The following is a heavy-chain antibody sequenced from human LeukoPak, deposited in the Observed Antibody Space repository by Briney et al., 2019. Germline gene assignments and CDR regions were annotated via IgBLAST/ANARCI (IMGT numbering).Heavy chain of an antibody. D-gene: IGHD6-13*01. Sequence: SETLSLTCTVSGYSISSGYYWGWIRQPPGKGLEWIGSIYHSGSTYYNPSLKSRVTISVDTSKNQFSLKLSSVTAADTAVYYCARDQPKAAAGTPSDYWGQGTLVTVSS. CDR1: GYSISSGYY. CDR2: IYHSGST. J-gene: IGHJ4*02. V-gene: IGHV4-38-2*02. CDR3: ARDQPKAAAGTPSDY.